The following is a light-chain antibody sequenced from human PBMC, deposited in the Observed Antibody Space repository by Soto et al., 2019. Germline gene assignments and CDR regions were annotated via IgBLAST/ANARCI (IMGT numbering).Light chain of an antibody. CDR2: GAS. J-gene: IGKJ5*01. CDR1: QSVSSNC. CDR3: QQYGSSLIT. Sequence: EIVLTQSPGTLSLSPWERATLSCRASQSVSSNCIAWYQQKAGQAPRLLIFGASSRATGIPDRFSASGSGTDFTLTISGLEPEDFAVYYCQQYGSSLITFGQGTRLEIK. V-gene: IGKV3-20*01.